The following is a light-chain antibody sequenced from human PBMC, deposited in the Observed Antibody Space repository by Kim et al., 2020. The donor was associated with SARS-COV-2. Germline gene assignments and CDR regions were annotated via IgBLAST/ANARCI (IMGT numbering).Light chain of an antibody. J-gene: IGKJ1*01. CDR3: QQSYNGPVT. V-gene: IGKV1-39*01. CDR2: AAS. Sequence: SSVGSRVTISCRASQRISIYLHWYKHNPGKAPNLVIYAASTLPSGVPSRFSATGSGTDFTLTITSLRPEDFATYYCQQSYNGPVTFGQGTKVDIK. CDR1: QRISIY.